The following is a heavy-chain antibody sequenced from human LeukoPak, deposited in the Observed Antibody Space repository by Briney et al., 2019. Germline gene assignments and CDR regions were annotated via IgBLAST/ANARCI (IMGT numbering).Heavy chain of an antibody. CDR3: ASDSYYYGSGSYVY. J-gene: IGHJ4*02. CDR1: GGSISSGGYS. Sequence: SETLSLTCAVSGGSISSGGYSRSWFRQPPGKGLEWIGYIYHSGSTYYNPSLKSRVTISVDRSKNQFSLKLSSVTAADTAVYYCASDSYYYGSGSYVYWGQGTLVTVSS. CDR2: IYHSGST. V-gene: IGHV4-30-2*01. D-gene: IGHD3-10*01.